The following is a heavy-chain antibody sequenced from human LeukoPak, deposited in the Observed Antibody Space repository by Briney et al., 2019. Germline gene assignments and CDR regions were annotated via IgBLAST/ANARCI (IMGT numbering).Heavy chain of an antibody. CDR2: IIPIFGTA. CDR3: ATHGGPVAATSDAFDI. CDR1: GGTFSSYA. Sequence: ASVKVSCKASGGTFSSYAISWVRQAPGQGLEWMGGIIPIFGTANYAQKFQGRVTITADESTSTAYMELSSLRSEDTAVYYCATHGGPVAATSDAFDIWGQGTMVTVSS. J-gene: IGHJ3*02. D-gene: IGHD2-15*01. V-gene: IGHV1-69*13.